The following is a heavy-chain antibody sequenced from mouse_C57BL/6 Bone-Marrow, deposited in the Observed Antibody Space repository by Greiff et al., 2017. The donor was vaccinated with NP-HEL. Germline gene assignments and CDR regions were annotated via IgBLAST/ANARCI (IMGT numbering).Heavy chain of an antibody. CDR2: IDPSDSYT. CDR1: GYTFTSYW. Sequence: VQLQQPGAELVKPGASVKLSCKASGYTFTSYWMQWVKQRPGQGLEWIGEIDPSDSYTNYNQKFKGMATLTVDTSSSTAYMQHSSRTAEDSAVYYCARRRTGAWYFDVWGTGTTVTVSS. V-gene: IGHV1-50*01. J-gene: IGHJ1*03. CDR3: ARRRTGAWYFDV.